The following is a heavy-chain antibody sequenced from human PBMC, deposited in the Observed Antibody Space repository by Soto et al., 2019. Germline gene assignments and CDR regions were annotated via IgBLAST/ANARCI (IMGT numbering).Heavy chain of an antibody. J-gene: IGHJ4*02. CDR2: VSGSNGKT. CDR1: GYTFINHG. CDR3: SRDFYPLAYYFDP. V-gene: IGHV1-18*04. Sequence: ASVKVSCKASGYTFINHGISWVRQAPGQGLEWMGWVSGSNGKTKYAQKFQGRVTMTRETSTSTAHMELRNLTSDDTAVYFCSRDFYPLAYYFDPWGQGTLVTVSS.